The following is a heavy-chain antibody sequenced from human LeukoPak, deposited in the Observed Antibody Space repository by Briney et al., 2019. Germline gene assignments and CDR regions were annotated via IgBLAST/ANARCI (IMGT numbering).Heavy chain of an antibody. Sequence: PGGSLRLSCAVSGFTFSDYWMNWVRQAPGKGLEWVASIKQDGSENHYVDSVKGRFTISRDNARNSLYLQMNSLRAEDSALYYCARLGETGYRPGDYWGQGTPVTVSS. CDR1: GFTFSDYW. CDR3: ARLGETGYRPGDY. D-gene: IGHD5-24*01. V-gene: IGHV3-7*01. J-gene: IGHJ4*02. CDR2: IKQDGSEN.